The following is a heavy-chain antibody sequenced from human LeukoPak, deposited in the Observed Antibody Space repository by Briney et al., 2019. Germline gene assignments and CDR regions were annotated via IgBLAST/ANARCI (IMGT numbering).Heavy chain of an antibody. D-gene: IGHD3-3*01. CDR2: ISSSSSYI. CDR3: ARKEWSYDAFDI. Sequence: PGGSLRLSCAASGFTFSSYSMNWVRQAPGKGLEWVSSISSSSSYIYYADSVKGRFTISRDNAKNSLHLQMNSLRAEDTAVYYCARKEWSYDAFDIWGQGTMVTVSP. J-gene: IGHJ3*02. V-gene: IGHV3-21*01. CDR1: GFTFSSYS.